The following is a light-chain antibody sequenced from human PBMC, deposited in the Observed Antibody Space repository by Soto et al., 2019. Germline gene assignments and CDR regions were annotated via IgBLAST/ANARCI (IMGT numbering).Light chain of an antibody. Sequence: DIQMTQSPSTLSASVGDRVTITCQAGQSISSWLAWYQQKPGKAPKLLIYDASSLESGVPSRLSGSGSGTEFTLTISSLQPDDFATYYCQQYNSYSVTFGQGTKVEIK. V-gene: IGKV1-5*01. CDR3: QQYNSYSVT. CDR2: DAS. J-gene: IGKJ1*01. CDR1: QSISSW.